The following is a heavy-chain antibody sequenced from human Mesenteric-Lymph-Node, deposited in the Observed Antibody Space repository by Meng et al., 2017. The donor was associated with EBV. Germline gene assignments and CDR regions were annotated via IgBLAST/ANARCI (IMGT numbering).Heavy chain of an antibody. D-gene: IGHD2-2*01. CDR3: ARAHSHPAILDY. V-gene: IGHV4-39*07. Sequence: AGPGLVKPSETLSVTRSVVGGSISSSSDYWGWIRQPPGKGLEWIGSIYYSGSTYYNPSLQSRVTISVDTSKNQFSLKLSSVTAADTAVYYCARAHSHPAILDYWGQGTLVTVSS. J-gene: IGHJ4*02. CDR2: IYYSGST. CDR1: GGSISSSSDY.